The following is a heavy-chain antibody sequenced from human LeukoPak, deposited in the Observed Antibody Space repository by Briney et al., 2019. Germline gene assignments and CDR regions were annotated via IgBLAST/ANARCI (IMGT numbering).Heavy chain of an antibody. CDR3: ARNASDSGTSYFDY. J-gene: IGHJ4*02. CDR1: GGSISSSSYY. D-gene: IGHD1-26*01. Sequence: SETLSLTCTVSGGSISSSSYYWGWIRQPPGKELEWIGSIYYSGSTSYNPSLKRRVTISVDTSKNQFFLKLGSVTAADTAVYYCARNASDSGTSYFDYWGQGTLVTVSS. V-gene: IGHV4-39*01. CDR2: IYYSGST.